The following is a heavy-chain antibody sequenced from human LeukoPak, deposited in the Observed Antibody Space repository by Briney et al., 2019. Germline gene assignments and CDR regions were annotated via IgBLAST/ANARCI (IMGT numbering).Heavy chain of an antibody. CDR3: ACHSSSWYDDAFDI. D-gene: IGHD6-13*01. CDR1: GGSISSSNW. J-gene: IGHJ3*02. V-gene: IGHV4-4*02. Sequence: PSETLSLTCAVSGGSISSSNWWSWVRQPPGKGLEWIGEIYHSGSTNYNPSLKSRVTISVDKSKNQFSLKLSSVTAADTAVYYCACHSSSWYDDAFDIWGQGTMVTVSS. CDR2: IYHSGST.